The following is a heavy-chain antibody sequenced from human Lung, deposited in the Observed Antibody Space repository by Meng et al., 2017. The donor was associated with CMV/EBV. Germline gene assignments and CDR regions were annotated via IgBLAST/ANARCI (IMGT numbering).Heavy chain of an antibody. Sequence: GGSLRLSCAASGFTFDDYGVSWVRQVPGKGLEWVSGINWNGDSTGYADSVKGRFTISRDNAKNSLYLQMNSLRAEDTALYHCARGGSSSWRQGVFDYWGQGXLVX. CDR2: INWNGDST. V-gene: IGHV3-20*01. J-gene: IGHJ4*02. CDR1: GFTFDDYG. D-gene: IGHD6-13*01. CDR3: ARGGSSSWRQGVFDY.